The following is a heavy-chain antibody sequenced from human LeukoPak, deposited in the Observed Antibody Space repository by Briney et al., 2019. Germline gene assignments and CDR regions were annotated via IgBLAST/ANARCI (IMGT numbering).Heavy chain of an antibody. V-gene: IGHV3-74*01. CDR3: ARGLHYRGLVYDY. CDR1: GFTFSSYW. CDR2: INSDGSST. J-gene: IGHJ4*02. D-gene: IGHD1-26*01. Sequence: GGSLRLSCAASGFTFSSYWMHWVRQAPGKGLVWVSRINSDGSSTSYADSVKGRFTISRDNAKNSLYLQMNSLRAEDTAVYYCARGLHYRGLVYDYWGQGTLVTVSS.